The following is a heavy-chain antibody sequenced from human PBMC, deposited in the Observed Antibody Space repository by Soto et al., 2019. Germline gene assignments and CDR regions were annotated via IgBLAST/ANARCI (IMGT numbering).Heavy chain of an antibody. CDR3: ARGNYCSGGSCFLNWFDP. V-gene: IGHV4-61*01. CDR2: IYYSGST. CDR1: GGSVSSGSYY. J-gene: IGHJ5*02. Sequence: LSETLSLTCTVSGGSVSSGSYYWSWLRQPPGKGLEWIGYIYYSGSTNYNPSLKSRVTISVDTSKNQFSLKLSSVTAADTAVYYCARGNYCSGGSCFLNWFDPWGQGTLVTVSS. D-gene: IGHD2-15*01.